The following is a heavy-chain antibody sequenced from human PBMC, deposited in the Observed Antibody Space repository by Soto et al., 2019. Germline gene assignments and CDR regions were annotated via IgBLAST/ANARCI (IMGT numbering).Heavy chain of an antibody. CDR2: IKRKTDGGTT. Sequence: GGSLRLSCAASGFTFSNAWMSWVRQAPGKGLEWVGRIKRKTDGGTTDYAAPVKGRFTISRDDSKNTLYLQMNSLKTADTAVYYCTTFVHSCSWGSLTGPIYYYYGMDVWGQGTTVTVSS. CDR1: GFTFSNAW. J-gene: IGHJ6*02. D-gene: IGHD6-13*01. CDR3: TTFVHSCSWGSLTGPIYYYYGMDV. V-gene: IGHV3-15*01.